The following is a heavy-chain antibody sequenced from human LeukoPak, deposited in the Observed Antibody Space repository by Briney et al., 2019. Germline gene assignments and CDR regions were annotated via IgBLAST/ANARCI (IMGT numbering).Heavy chain of an antibody. CDR3: ARVNTAMALDY. CDR2: ISAYNGNT. Sequence: ASVKASCKASGYTFTSYGISWVRQAPGQGLEWMGWISAYNGNTNYAQKLQGRVTMTTDTSTGTAYMELRSLRSDDPAVYYCARVNTAMALDYWGQGTLVTVSS. D-gene: IGHD5-18*01. CDR1: GYTFTSYG. V-gene: IGHV1-18*01. J-gene: IGHJ4*02.